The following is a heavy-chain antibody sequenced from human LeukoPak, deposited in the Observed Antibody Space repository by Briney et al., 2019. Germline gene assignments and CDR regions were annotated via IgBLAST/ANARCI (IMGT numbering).Heavy chain of an antibody. V-gene: IGHV3-48*03. J-gene: IGHJ3*02. Sequence: PGGSLRLSCAASGFTFSSYEMNWVRQAPGKGLEWVSYISSSGSTIYYADSVKGRFTISRDNAKNSLYLQMNSLRAEDTAVYYCAIAPPADAFDIWGQRTMVTVSS. CDR2: ISSSGSTI. CDR3: AIAPPADAFDI. CDR1: GFTFSSYE.